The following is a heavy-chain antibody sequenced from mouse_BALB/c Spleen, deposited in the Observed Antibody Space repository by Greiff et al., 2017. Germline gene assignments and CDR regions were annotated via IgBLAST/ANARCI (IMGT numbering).Heavy chain of an antibody. CDR2: IWSGGST. Sequence: QVQLKESGPSLVQPSQSLSITCTVSGFSLTSYGVHWVRQSPGKGLEWLGVIWSGGSTDYNAAFISRLSISKDNSKSQVFFKMNSLQANDTAIYYCARKGYGNCWAMDYWGQGTSVTVSS. D-gene: IGHD2-1*01. CDR1: GFSLTSYG. V-gene: IGHV2-2*02. CDR3: ARKGYGNCWAMDY. J-gene: IGHJ4*01.